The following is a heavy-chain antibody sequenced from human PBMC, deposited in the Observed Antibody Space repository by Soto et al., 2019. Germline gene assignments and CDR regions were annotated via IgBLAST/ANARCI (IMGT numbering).Heavy chain of an antibody. Sequence: EVQLVESGGGLVQPGGSLRLSCAASGFTFSSYEMNWVRQAPGKGLEWVSYISSSGSTIYYADSVKGRFTISRDNSKNTLFLQMNSLRAEDTALYYCAKDRVNHNSVWDPFDIWGQGTMVTVSS. CDR1: GFTFSSYE. CDR3: AKDRVNHNSVWDPFDI. D-gene: IGHD1-20*01. J-gene: IGHJ3*02. V-gene: IGHV3-48*03. CDR2: ISSSGSTI.